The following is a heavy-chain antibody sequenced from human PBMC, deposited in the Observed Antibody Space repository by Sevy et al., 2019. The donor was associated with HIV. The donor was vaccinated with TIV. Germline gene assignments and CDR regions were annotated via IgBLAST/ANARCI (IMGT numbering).Heavy chain of an antibody. Sequence: VKVSCKASGFTFTSSAVQWVRQARGQRLEWIGWIVVGSGNTNYAQKFQERVTITRDMSTSTAYMELSSLRSEDTAVYYCAALDLPDGAFDIWGQGTMVTVSS. CDR3: AALDLPDGAFDI. V-gene: IGHV1-58*01. J-gene: IGHJ3*02. CDR1: GFTFTSSA. CDR2: IVVGSGNT.